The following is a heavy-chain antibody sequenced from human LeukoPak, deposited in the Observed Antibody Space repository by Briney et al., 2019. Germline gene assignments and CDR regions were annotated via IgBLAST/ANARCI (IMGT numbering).Heavy chain of an antibody. Sequence: ASVKVSCKASGGTFSSCAISWVRQAPGQGLEWMGGIIPIFGTANYAQKFQGRVTITTDESTSTAYMELSSLRPEDTAVYYCARHHYDYAFDIWGQGTMVTVSS. CDR1: GGTFSSCA. D-gene: IGHD3-22*01. CDR3: ARHHYDYAFDI. J-gene: IGHJ3*02. V-gene: IGHV1-69*05. CDR2: IIPIFGTA.